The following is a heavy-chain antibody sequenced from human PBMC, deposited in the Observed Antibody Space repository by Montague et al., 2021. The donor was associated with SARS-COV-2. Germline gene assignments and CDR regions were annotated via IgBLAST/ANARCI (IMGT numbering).Heavy chain of an antibody. CDR2: IDWDDDK. D-gene: IGHD4-11*01. CDR1: GFSLSTSGMC. CDR3: ARVTTVTYPYYYYYGMDV. Sequence: PALVNPTQTLTLTCTFSGFSLSTSGMCVSWIRQPPGKALEWLALIDWDDDKYYSTSLKTRLTISKDTSKNQVVLTMTNMDPVDTATYYCARVTTVTYPYYYYYGMDVWGQGTTVTVSS. J-gene: IGHJ6*02. V-gene: IGHV2-70*01.